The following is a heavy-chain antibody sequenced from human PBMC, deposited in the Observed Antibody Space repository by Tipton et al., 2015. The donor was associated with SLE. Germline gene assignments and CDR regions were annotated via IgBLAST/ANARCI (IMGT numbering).Heavy chain of an antibody. J-gene: IGHJ3*02. CDR2: IHFSGST. CDR1: GASISSHY. V-gene: IGHV4-59*11. D-gene: IGHD2-21*01. CDR3: ARGGGDSVAAFDI. Sequence: TLSLTCTVSGASISSHYWTWIRQSPGRGLEWIGYIHFSGSTNYNLSLKTQVTISVDTSKRHFSLKLTSVTAADTAVYYCARGGGDSVAAFDIWGQGTLVTVSS.